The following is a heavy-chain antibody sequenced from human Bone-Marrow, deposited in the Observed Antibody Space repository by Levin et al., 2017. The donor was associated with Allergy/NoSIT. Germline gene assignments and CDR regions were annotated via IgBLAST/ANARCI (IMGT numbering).Heavy chain of an antibody. CDR1: GYTFTTKD. CDR3: ASSGGVTAFGVVSLDV. J-gene: IGHJ6*02. CDR2: INPNSGKA. V-gene: IGHV1-8*01. D-gene: IGHD3-3*01. Sequence: GESLKISCKASGYTFTTKDINWVRQASGQGLEWVGWINPNSGKAGYAQRFQGRVTMTRNTSISTAYMELSSLRSEDTAVYYCASSGGVTAFGVVSLDVWGQGTTVTVSS.